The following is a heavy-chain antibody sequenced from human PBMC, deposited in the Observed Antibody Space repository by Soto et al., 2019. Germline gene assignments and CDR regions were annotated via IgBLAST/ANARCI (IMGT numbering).Heavy chain of an antibody. CDR2: INAGNGNT. CDR1: GYTFTTYA. Sequence: GASVKVSCKASGYTFTTYAMHWVRQAPGQRLEWMGWINAGNGNTKYSQKFQGRVTITRDTSASTAYMEPSSLRSEDTAVYFCARGCSGGICYVFDYWGQGTLVTVSS. V-gene: IGHV1-3*01. D-gene: IGHD2-15*01. CDR3: ARGCSGGICYVFDY. J-gene: IGHJ4*02.